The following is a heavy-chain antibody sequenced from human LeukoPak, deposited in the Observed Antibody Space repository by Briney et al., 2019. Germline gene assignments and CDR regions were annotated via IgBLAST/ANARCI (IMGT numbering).Heavy chain of an antibody. CDR3: AREGWFGELFSLDY. Sequence: AETLSLTCTVSGGSISSSSYYWGWIRQPPGKGLEWIGSIYYSGSTYYNPSLKSRVTISVDTSKNQFSLKLSSVTAADTAVYYCAREGWFGELFSLDYWGQGTLVTVSS. D-gene: IGHD3-10*01. CDR2: IYYSGST. V-gene: IGHV4-39*07. J-gene: IGHJ4*02. CDR1: GGSISSSSYY.